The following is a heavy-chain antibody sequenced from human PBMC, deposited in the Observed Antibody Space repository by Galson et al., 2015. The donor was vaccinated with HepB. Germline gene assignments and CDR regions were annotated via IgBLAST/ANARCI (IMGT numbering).Heavy chain of an antibody. J-gene: IGHJ3*02. CDR3: ARMTDIVVVPAAIVVSGPPPGDI. CDR2: IDPSDSHT. Sequence: QSGAEVKKPGESLRISCKGSGYSFTSYWISWVRQMPGKGLEWMGRIDPSDSHTNCSPSFQGHVTISADKSISTAYLQWSSLKASDTAMYYCARMTDIVVVPAAIVVSGPPPGDIWGQGTMVTVSS. CDR1: GYSFTSYW. D-gene: IGHD2-2*02. V-gene: IGHV5-10-1*01.